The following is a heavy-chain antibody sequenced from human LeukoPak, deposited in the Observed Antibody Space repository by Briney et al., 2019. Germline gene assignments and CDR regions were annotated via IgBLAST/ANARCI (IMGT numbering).Heavy chain of an antibody. CDR2: IRQDGSER. V-gene: IGHV3-7*01. J-gene: IGHJ6*03. Sequence: AGSLRLTCEASGFIFIHFWMCWVRQAPGKGLEWVASIRQDGSERYYVDSVKGRFNISRDNAKNSLYLQVNSLRVEDTAIYYCARQNLYYDFWSGYSRDYYYMDVWGKGTTVTVSS. CDR1: GFIFIHFW. CDR3: ARQNLYYDFWSGYSRDYYYMDV. D-gene: IGHD3-3*01.